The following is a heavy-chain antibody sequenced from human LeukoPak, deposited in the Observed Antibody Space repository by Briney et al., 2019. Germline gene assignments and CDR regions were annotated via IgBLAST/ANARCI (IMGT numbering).Heavy chain of an antibody. CDR2: IYYSGST. CDR1: GSSISNYY. J-gene: IGHJ4*02. V-gene: IGHV4-59*01. CDR3: ARKSAVAGIGIDY. D-gene: IGHD6-13*01. Sequence: PSETLSLTCTVSGSSISNYYWSWIRQPPGKGLEWIGYIYYSGSTNYNPSLKSRVTISVDTSKKQFSLKLSSVTAADTAVYYCARKSAVAGIGIDYWGQGTLVTVSS.